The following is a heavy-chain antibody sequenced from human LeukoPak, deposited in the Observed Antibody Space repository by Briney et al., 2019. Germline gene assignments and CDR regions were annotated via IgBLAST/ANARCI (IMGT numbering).Heavy chain of an antibody. CDR3: ARLYYYDSRLAFDI. D-gene: IGHD3-22*01. V-gene: IGHV4-59*01. Sequence: SSETLSLTCTVSGGSISSYYWSWIRQPPGKGLDWIGYIYYSGSTNYNPSLKSRVTISVDTSKNQFSLKLSSVTAADTAVYYCARLYYYDSRLAFDIWGQGTMVTVSS. CDR2: IYYSGST. CDR1: GGSISSYY. J-gene: IGHJ3*02.